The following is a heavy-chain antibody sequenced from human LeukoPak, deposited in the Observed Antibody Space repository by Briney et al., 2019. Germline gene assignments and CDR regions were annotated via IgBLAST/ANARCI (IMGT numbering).Heavy chain of an antibody. Sequence: GGSLRLSCAASGFTFSSYAMSWVRQAPGKGLEWVSAISGSGGSTYYADSVKGRFTISRDNSKNTLYLQMNSLRAEDTAVYYCARDLRCSSTRSYYYYGMDVWGQGTTVTVSS. V-gene: IGHV3-23*01. CDR1: GFTFSSYA. CDR2: ISGSGGST. J-gene: IGHJ6*02. CDR3: ARDLRCSSTRSYYYYGMDV. D-gene: IGHD2-2*01.